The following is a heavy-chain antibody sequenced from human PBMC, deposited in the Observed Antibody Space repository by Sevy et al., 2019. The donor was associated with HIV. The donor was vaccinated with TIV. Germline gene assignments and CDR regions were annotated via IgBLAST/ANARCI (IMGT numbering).Heavy chain of an antibody. CDR3: ARAESYCSGGSCYGMDV. CDR2: IKQDGSEK. J-gene: IGHJ6*02. V-gene: IGHV3-7*01. CDR1: AFTFSSYW. Sequence: GGSLRLSCAASAFTFSSYWTSWVRQAPGKGLEWVANIKQDGSEKYYVDSVKGRFTISRDNAKNSLYLQMNSLRAEDTAVYYCARAESYCSGGSCYGMDVWGQGTTVTVSS. D-gene: IGHD2-15*01.